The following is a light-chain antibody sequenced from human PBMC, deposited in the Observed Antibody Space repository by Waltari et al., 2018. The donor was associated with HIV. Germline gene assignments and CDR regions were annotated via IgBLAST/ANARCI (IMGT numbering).Light chain of an antibody. CDR1: QNVLYRSNNKNY. V-gene: IGKV4-1*01. CDR2: WAS. J-gene: IGKJ2*01. CDR3: QQYYGTPYT. Sequence: DIVMTQSPDSLAVSLGERATINCKSSQNVLYRSNNKNYLAWYQHKAGQPPKLLIYWASTRESGVPDRFSGSGSGTDFTLTISSLQAEDVAVYYCQQYYGTPYTFGQGTNLGIK.